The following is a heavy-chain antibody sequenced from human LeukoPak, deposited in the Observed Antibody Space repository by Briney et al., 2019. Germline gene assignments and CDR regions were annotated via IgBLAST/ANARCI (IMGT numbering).Heavy chain of an antibody. V-gene: IGHV4-34*01. Sequence: PSETLSLTCAVYGGSFSGYYWSWIRQPPGKGLEWIGEINHSGSTNYNASLKSRVTVSVDSPKNQFSLRLSSVTAADTAVYYCAPRGDIEHSYGYGKWFDPWGQGTRVTVSS. CDR1: GGSFSGYY. CDR3: APRGDIEHSYGYGKWFDP. D-gene: IGHD5-18*01. CDR2: INHSGST. J-gene: IGHJ5*02.